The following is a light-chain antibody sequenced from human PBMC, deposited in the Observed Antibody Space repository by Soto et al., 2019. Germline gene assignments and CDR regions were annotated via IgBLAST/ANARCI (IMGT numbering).Light chain of an antibody. CDR1: SSDVGGYNY. V-gene: IGLV2-8*01. CDR2: EVN. Sequence: QAVVTQPPSASGSPGQSVTISCTGTSSDVGGYNYVSWYQQHPGKAPKLMIYEVNKRPSGVPDRFSGSKSGNTASLTVSGLQAEDEADYYCSSYAGSNKLGVFGTGTKVTVL. J-gene: IGLJ1*01. CDR3: SSYAGSNKLGV.